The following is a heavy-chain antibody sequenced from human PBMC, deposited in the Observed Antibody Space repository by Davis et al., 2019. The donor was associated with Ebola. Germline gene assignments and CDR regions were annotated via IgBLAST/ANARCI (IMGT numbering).Heavy chain of an antibody. CDR3: VSGDGRGSSYDMDV. CDR2: IKQDGSEK. Sequence: GGSLRLSCAASGFTFSNYWMSWVRQAPGKGPEWAAIIKQDGSEKYYVDSVKGRFTISRDNAKSSLFLQTDSLRADDTAVYYCVSGDGRGSSYDMDVWGQGTTVTVSS. J-gene: IGHJ6*02. V-gene: IGHV3-7*03. CDR1: GFTFSNYW. D-gene: IGHD5-12*01.